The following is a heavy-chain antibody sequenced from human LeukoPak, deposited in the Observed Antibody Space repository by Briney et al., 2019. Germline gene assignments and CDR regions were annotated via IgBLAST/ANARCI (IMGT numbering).Heavy chain of an antibody. V-gene: IGHV3-48*01. CDR2: ISSSNSTI. J-gene: IGHJ4*02. D-gene: IGHD1/OR15-1a*01. Sequence: PGGSLRLSCAASGFTFSSYSMNWVRQAPGKGLELVSYISSSNSTIYYADSVKGRFTISRDNAKNSLYLQMNSLRAEDTAVYYCARNKRDPIFDYWGQGTLVTVSS. CDR3: ARNKRDPIFDY. CDR1: GFTFSSYS.